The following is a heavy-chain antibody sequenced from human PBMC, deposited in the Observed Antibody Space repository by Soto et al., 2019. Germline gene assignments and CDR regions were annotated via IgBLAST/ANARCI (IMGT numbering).Heavy chain of an antibody. CDR1: GATFNSYA. CDR3: AKLDATYMYYDSSGYQFDY. J-gene: IGHJ4*02. CDR2: ISGSGGNT. D-gene: IGHD3-22*01. Sequence: GGSLKLSCAASGATFNSYAITCVRQAPGKGLEWVSTISGSGGNTYYADSVKGRFTISRDNSKNTLYLQMNSLRAEDTAVYYCAKLDATYMYYDSSGYQFDYWGQGT. V-gene: IGHV3-23*01.